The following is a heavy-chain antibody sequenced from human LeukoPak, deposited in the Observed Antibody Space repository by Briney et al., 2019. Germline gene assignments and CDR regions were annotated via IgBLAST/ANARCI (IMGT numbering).Heavy chain of an antibody. CDR1: GGSISSSSYY. CDR2: IYYSGST. CDR3: ARYSGTYYVY. V-gene: IGHV4-39*07. Sequence: PSETLSLTCTVSGGSISSSSYYWGWIRQPPGEGLEWIGSIYYSGSTYYNPSLKSRVTISVDTSKNQFSLNLSSVTAADAAVYYCARYSGTYYVYWGQGTLVTVSS. J-gene: IGHJ4*02. D-gene: IGHD1-26*01.